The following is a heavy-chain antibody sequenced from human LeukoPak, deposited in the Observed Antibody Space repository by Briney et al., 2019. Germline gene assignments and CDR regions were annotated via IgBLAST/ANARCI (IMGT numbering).Heavy chain of an antibody. J-gene: IGHJ4*02. CDR2: MNPNSGNT. CDR3: ARGGTYYYDSSGYYPFDY. CDR1: GYTFTSYD. D-gene: IGHD3-22*01. Sequence: ASVKVSCKASGYTFTSYDINWVRQATGQGLEWMGWMNPNSGNTGYAQKLQGRVTMTTDTSTSTAYMELRSLRSDDTAVYYCARGGTYYYDSSGYYPFDYWGQGTLVTVSS. V-gene: IGHV1-8*01.